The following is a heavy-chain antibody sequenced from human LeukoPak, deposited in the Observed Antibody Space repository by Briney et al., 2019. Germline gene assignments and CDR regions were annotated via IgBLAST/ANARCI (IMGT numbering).Heavy chain of an antibody. V-gene: IGHV4-59*01. CDR1: GGSISSYY. Sequence: SSETLSLTCTVSGGSISSYYWSWIRQPPGKGLEWIGSIYYSGSTYYNPSLRSRVTISVDTSKNQFSLKVSSVTAADTAVYYCARDGRYDMGWFDPWGQGTLVTVSS. D-gene: IGHD3-22*01. CDR2: IYYSGST. CDR3: ARDGRYDMGWFDP. J-gene: IGHJ5*02.